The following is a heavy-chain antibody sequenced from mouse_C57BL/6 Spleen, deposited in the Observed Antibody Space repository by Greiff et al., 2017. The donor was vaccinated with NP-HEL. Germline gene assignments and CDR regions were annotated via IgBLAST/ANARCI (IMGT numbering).Heavy chain of an antibody. D-gene: IGHD2-3*01. V-gene: IGHV5-4*01. Sequence: EVQLMESGGGLVKPGGSLKLSCAASGFTFSSYAMFWVRQTPEKRLEWVATISDGGSYTYYPDNVKGRFTISRDNAKNNLYLQMSHLKSEDTAMYYCARVSSDGYYDYFDYWGQGTTLTVSS. CDR3: ARVSSDGYYDYFDY. J-gene: IGHJ2*01. CDR1: GFTFSSYA. CDR2: ISDGGSYT.